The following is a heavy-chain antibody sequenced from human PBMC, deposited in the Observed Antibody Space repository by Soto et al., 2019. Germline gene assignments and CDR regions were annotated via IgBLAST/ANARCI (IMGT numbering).Heavy chain of an antibody. Sequence: GGSLRLSCAASGFTFTRYSMNWVRQAPGKGLEWVSSISSTTNYIYYGDSMKGRFTISRDNAKNSLYLEMNSLRAEDTAVYYCARRLVTDRYFDYWGQGTLVTVSS. CDR3: ARRLVTDRYFDY. J-gene: IGHJ4*02. CDR1: GFTFTRYS. D-gene: IGHD6-19*01. CDR2: ISSTTNYI. V-gene: IGHV3-21*06.